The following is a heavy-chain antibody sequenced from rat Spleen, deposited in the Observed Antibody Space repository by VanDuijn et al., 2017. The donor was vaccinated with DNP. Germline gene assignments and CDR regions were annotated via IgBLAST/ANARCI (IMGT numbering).Heavy chain of an antibody. V-gene: IGHV5-31*01. CDR2: ITNTGGST. J-gene: IGHJ2*01. CDR1: GFIFSNYW. Sequence: EVQLVESGGGPVQPGRSLKLSCLASGFIFSNYWMTWIRQAPGKGLEWVASITNTGGSTYYQDYVRGRFTISRDNAKSTLYLQMDSLSSEDTATYYCAKGPNYGGWSDYFDYWGQGVMVTVSS. CDR3: AKGPNYGGWSDYFDY. D-gene: IGHD1-11*01.